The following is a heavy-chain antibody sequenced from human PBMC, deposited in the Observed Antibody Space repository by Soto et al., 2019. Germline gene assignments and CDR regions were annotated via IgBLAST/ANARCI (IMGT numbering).Heavy chain of an antibody. J-gene: IGHJ3*02. D-gene: IGHD6-13*01. CDR2: TYYRSKWYN. V-gene: IGHV6-1*01. Sequence: PSHTRSLTCAISGDSVSRITAAWNWIRQSPSRGLEWLGRTYYRSKWYNDYAVSVKSRITINPDTSKNQFSLQLNSVTPEDTAVYYCARAAGYSSSWYWAFDIWGQGTMVTVSS. CDR1: GDSVSRITAA. CDR3: ARAAGYSSSWYWAFDI.